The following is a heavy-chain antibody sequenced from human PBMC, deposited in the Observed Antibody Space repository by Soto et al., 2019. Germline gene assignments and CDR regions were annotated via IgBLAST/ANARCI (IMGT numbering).Heavy chain of an antibody. V-gene: IGHV4-31*03. Sequence: QVQLQESGPGLVKPSQTLSLTCTVSGGSISSGGYYWSWIRQHPGKGLEWIGYIYYSGSTYYNPSLKSRVTISVDKSKNQFSLKLSSVTAADTAVYYCARDSDGITGTGRGDWFDPWGQGTLVTVSS. D-gene: IGHD1-20*01. J-gene: IGHJ5*02. CDR2: IYYSGST. CDR1: GGSISSGGYY. CDR3: ARDSDGITGTGRGDWFDP.